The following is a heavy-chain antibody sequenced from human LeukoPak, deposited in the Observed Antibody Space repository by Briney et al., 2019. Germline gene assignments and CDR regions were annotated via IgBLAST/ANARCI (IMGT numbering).Heavy chain of an antibody. V-gene: IGHV1-2*02. CDR1: GYTFTGYY. Sequence: GASVKVSCKASGYTFTGYYMHWVRQAPGQGLEGMGCINPNSGGTNYAQKFQGRVTMTRDTSISTAYMELSRLRSDDTAVYYCARRRLVRSYYYYGMDVWGQGTTVTVSS. CDR2: INPNSGGT. CDR3: ARRRLVRSYYYYGMDV. D-gene: IGHD6-19*01. J-gene: IGHJ6*02.